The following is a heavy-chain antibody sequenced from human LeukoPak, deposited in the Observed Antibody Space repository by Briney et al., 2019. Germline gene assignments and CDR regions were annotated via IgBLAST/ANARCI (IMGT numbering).Heavy chain of an antibody. J-gene: IGHJ3*02. D-gene: IGHD3-9*01. CDR1: GGSISSYY. Sequence: SETLYLTCTVSGGSISSYYWSWIRQPPGKGLEWIGYIHYSGSTNNNPSLKSRVTISVDTSKNQFSLKLSSVTAADTAVYYCARNVGGYDIAFDIWGQGTMVTVSS. V-gene: IGHV4-59*01. CDR3: ARNVGGYDIAFDI. CDR2: IHYSGST.